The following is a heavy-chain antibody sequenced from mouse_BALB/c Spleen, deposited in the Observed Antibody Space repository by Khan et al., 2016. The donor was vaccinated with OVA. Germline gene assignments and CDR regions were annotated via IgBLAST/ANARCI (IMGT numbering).Heavy chain of an antibody. V-gene: IGHV3-2*02. J-gene: IGHJ4*01. CDR3: ARGNYYGYALDY. Sequence: EVQLQESGPGLVKPSQSLSLTCTVTGYSITRNYAWNWIRQFPGNKLEWMGYISYSGTTTYNPSLKSRVSITRDTSKNQFFLHLNSVNTKDTATYYCARGNYYGYALDYWGQGTSVTVSS. CDR2: ISYSGTT. CDR1: GYSITRNYA. D-gene: IGHD1-1*01.